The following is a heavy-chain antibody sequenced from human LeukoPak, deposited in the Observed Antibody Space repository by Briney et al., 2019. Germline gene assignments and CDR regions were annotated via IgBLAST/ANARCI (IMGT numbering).Heavy chain of an antibody. CDR3: AKLIRYDHSQGGLDY. CDR2: ISYDGSNK. V-gene: IGHV3-30*18. CDR1: GFTFSSYG. J-gene: IGHJ4*02. Sequence: GRSLRLSCAASGFTFSSYGMHWVRQAPGKGLEWVAVISYDGSNKYYADSVKGRFTISRDNSKNTLYLQMNSLRAEDTAVYYCAKLIRYDHSQGGLDYWGQGTLVTVSS. D-gene: IGHD3-9*01.